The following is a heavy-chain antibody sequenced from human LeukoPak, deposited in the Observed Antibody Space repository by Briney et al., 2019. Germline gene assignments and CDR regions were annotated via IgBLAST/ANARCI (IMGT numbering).Heavy chain of an antibody. V-gene: IGHV3-21*01. Sequence: GGSLRLSCAASRFTFSSYSMNWVRQAPGKGLEWVSSISSSSSYIYYADSVKGRFTISRDNAKNTLYLQMNSLRAEDTAVYYCARAQHSGYERYQYYFDYWGQGTLVTVSS. J-gene: IGHJ4*02. D-gene: IGHD5-12*01. CDR3: ARAQHSGYERYQYYFDY. CDR1: RFTFSSYS. CDR2: ISSSSSYI.